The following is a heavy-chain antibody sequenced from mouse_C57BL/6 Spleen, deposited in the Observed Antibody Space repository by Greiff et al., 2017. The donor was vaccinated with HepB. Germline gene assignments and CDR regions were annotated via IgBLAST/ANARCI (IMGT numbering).Heavy chain of an antibody. CDR1: GYTFTDYY. D-gene: IGHD2-4*01. J-gene: IGHJ4*01. V-gene: IGHV1-26*01. Sequence: EVQLQQSGPELVKPGASVKISCKASGYTFTDYYMNWVKQSRGKSLEWIGDINPNNGGTSYNQKFKGKATLTVDKSSSTAYMELRSLTSEDSAVYYCSIYYDYDGYYALDYWGQGTSVTVSS. CDR2: INPNNGGT. CDR3: SIYYDYDGYYALDY.